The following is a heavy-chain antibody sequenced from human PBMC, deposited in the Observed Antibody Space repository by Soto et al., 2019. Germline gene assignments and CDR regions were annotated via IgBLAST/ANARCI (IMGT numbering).Heavy chain of an antibody. CDR1: GGSISSGDYY. CDR2: IYYSGST. CDR3: ARVVTTENYGMDV. V-gene: IGHV4-30-4*01. J-gene: IGHJ6*02. D-gene: IGHD4-17*01. Sequence: SETLSLTCTVSGGSISSGDYYWSWIRQPPGKGLEWIGYIYYSGSTYYNPSLKSRVTISVDTSKNQFSLKLSSVTAADTAVYYGARVVTTENYGMDVWGQGTTVTVSS.